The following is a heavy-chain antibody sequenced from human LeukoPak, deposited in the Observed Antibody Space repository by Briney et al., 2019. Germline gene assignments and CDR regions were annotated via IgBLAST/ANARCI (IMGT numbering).Heavy chain of an antibody. V-gene: IGHV3-23*01. D-gene: IGHD3-10*01. CDR2: VTGNAAST. Sequence: GGSLRLSCAASGFTFSSYAMSWVRQAPGKGLEWVSGVTGNAASTYYADSVKGRFAISRDNSKNTVYLQVNSLRVEDTAIYYCTKRYVNSNYWQSLGEWGQGTLVTVSS. CDR1: GFTFSSYA. CDR3: TKRYVNSNYWQSLGE. J-gene: IGHJ1*01.